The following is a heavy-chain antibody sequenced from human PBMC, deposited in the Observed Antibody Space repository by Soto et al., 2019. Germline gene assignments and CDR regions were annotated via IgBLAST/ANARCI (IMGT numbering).Heavy chain of an antibody. CDR1: GGSFSGYY. CDR3: TTDRHYSPIDC. V-gene: IGHV4-34*01. CDR2: INHSGST. Sequence: SETLSLTCAVYGGSFSGYYWTWIRQPPGTGLEWIGEINHSGSTNYNPSLKSRVTISVDTSKNQFSLKLTSVTAEDTAVYYCTTDRHYSPIDCWGQGTLVTVSS. D-gene: IGHD4-4*01. J-gene: IGHJ4*02.